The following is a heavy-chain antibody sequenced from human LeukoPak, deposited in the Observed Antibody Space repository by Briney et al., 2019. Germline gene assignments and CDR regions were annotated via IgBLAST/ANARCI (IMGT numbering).Heavy chain of an antibody. J-gene: IGHJ6*03. CDR2: ISAYNGKT. D-gene: IGHD3-9*01. Sequence: ASVKVSCKASGYTFTSYGISCVRQAPGQGLEWMGWISAYNGKTNYAQKLQGRVTMTTDTSTSTAYMELRTLRSDDTAVYYCARGALRYFDLASGDYYYYMDVWGKGTTVTISS. V-gene: IGHV1-18*01. CDR3: ARGALRYFDLASGDYYYYMDV. CDR1: GYTFTSYG.